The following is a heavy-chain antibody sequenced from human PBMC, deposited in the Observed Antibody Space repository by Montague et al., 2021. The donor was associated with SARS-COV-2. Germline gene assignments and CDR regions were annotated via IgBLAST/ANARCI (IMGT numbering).Heavy chain of an antibody. CDR3: ARGSTIFGVVTFPFDY. CDR2: IYYIGST. CDR1: GGSISSGGYY. J-gene: IGHJ4*02. Sequence: TLSLTCTVSGGSISSGGYYWSWIRQHPGKGLEWIGYIYYIGSTNYNPSLKSRVTISVDTSKNQLSLKLSSVTAADTAVYYCARGSTIFGVVTFPFDYWGQGTLVTVSS. V-gene: IGHV4-31*03. D-gene: IGHD3-3*01.